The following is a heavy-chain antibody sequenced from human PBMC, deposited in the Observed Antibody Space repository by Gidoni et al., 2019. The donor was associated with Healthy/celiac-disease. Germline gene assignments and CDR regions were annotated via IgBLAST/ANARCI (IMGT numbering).Heavy chain of an antibody. V-gene: IGHV1-8*01. CDR1: GYTSPRYD. D-gene: IGHD5-12*01. Sequence: QVQLVQSGAEVKKPGASVQVFCKASGYTSPRYDITWVRQATGQGLEWMGWMNPNSVNTGYAQKFQGRVTMTRNTSISTAYMELSSLRSEDTAVYYCARGGGGYGGYEAPDYWGQGTLVTVSS. CDR3: ARGGGGYGGYEAPDY. J-gene: IGHJ4*02. CDR2: MNPNSVNT.